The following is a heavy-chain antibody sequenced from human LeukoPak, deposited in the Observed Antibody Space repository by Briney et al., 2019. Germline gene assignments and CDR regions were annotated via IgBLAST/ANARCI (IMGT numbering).Heavy chain of an antibody. Sequence: GASVKVSCKASGGTFSSYAISWVRQAPGQGLEWMGGIIPIFGTANYAQKFQGRVTITADKSTSTAYMELSSLRSEDTAVYYCASNQYSSSPLEIWGQGTLVTVSS. V-gene: IGHV1-69*06. CDR1: GGTFSSYA. CDR2: IIPIFGTA. J-gene: IGHJ4*02. CDR3: ASNQYSSSPLEI. D-gene: IGHD6-6*01.